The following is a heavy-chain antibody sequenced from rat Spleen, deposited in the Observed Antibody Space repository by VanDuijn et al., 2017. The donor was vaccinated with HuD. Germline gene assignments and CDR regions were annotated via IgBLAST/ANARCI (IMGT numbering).Heavy chain of an antibody. Sequence: QVQLKESGPGLVQPSQTLSLTCTVSGFSLFSYNIHWVRQPTGKGLEWLGVIWTGGATDYNSALKSRLSISRDTSKSQVFLKMDSLQPEDTGTYYCARHPWWGAPYYWGQGVMVTVSS. D-gene: IGHD1-1*01. J-gene: IGHJ2*01. CDR3: ARHPWWGAPYY. V-gene: IGHV2-30*01. CDR2: IWTGGAT. CDR1: GFSLFSYN.